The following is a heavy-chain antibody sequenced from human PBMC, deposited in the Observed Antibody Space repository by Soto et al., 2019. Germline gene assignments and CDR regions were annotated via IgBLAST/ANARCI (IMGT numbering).Heavy chain of an antibody. J-gene: IGHJ4*02. V-gene: IGHV3-30*04. CDR3: ARGYSNSIPRWGYFDY. D-gene: IGHD4-4*01. CDR2: TSYDGKSE. CDR1: GFIFSSYV. Sequence: QVQLVESGGGVVQPGRSLRLSCSASGFIFSSYVMNWVRQAPGKGLEWVAVTSYDGKSEYYADSVEGRFTISRDNSKSTLYLQMNSLRTEDTAVYYCARGYSNSIPRWGYFDYWGQGTLVTVSS.